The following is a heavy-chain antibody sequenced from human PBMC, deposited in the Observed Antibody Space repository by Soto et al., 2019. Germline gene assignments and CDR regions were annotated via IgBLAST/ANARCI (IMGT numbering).Heavy chain of an antibody. V-gene: IGHV3-23*01. CDR2: ISGSGGST. CDR3: ANFITGTTLGRDY. CDR1: GFTFSSYA. D-gene: IGHD1-20*01. J-gene: IGHJ4*02. Sequence: PGGSLRLSCAASGFTFSSYAMSWVRQAPGKGLEWVSAISGSGGSTYYADSVKGRFTISRDNSKNTLYLQMNSLRAEDTAVYYCANFITGTTLGRDYSGQGTLVTVSS.